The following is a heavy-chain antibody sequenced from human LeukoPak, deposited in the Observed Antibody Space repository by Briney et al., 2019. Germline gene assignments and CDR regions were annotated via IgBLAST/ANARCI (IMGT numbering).Heavy chain of an antibody. CDR3: ARVAGGRYCSSSSCYMRGWFDP. J-gene: IGHJ5*02. CDR1: RGTFSSYA. CDR2: IIPIFGKA. V-gene: IGHV1-69*13. D-gene: IGHD2-2*02. Sequence: SVKVSCKASRGTFSSYAISWVRQAPGQGLEWMGGIIPIFGKANYAQKFQGRVTITADESTSTAYMELSSLRSEDTAVYYCARVAGGRYCSSSSCYMRGWFDPWGQGTLVTVSS.